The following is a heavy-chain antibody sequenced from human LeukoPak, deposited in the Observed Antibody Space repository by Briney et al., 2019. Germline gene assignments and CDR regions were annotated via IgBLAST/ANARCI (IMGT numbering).Heavy chain of an antibody. J-gene: IGHJ3*01. D-gene: IGHD1-26*01. CDR3: ARQLGNGIYSKDGFDV. V-gene: IGHV3-66*04. CDR1: GYIVSRNY. Sequence: GGSLRLSCAASGYIVSRNYMNWVRQAPGKGLEWVSVIHSDGITYYAESVKGRFTISRDNSKNPVYLEMNTLRGEDTAGYYCARQLGNGIYSKDGFDVWGQGTMVTVS. CDR2: IHSDGIT.